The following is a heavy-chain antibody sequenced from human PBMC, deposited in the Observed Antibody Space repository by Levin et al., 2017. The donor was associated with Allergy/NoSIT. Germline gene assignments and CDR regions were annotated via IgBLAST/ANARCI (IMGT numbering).Heavy chain of an antibody. CDR1: GYTFTNFG. Sequence: GESLKISCKTSGYTFTNFGVSWVRQAPGQGLEWMGWISIYNDNTIYAQKFQGRVAMTADTSTRTVYMELRSLRAEDTAVYYCARDLKTDYSWTRFDPWGQGTLVTVSS. CDR3: ARDLKTDYSWTRFDP. D-gene: IGHD1-20*01. CDR2: ISIYNDNT. V-gene: IGHV1-18*01. J-gene: IGHJ5*02.